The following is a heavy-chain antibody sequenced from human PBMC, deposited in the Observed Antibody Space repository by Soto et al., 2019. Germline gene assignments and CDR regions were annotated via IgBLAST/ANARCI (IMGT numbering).Heavy chain of an antibody. CDR3: ARHSLGDFWSGYTTPFDY. CDR2: IYPGDSDT. V-gene: IGHV5-51*01. J-gene: IGHJ4*02. CDR1: GYSFTSYW. D-gene: IGHD3-3*01. Sequence: HGESLKISCKGSGYSFTSYWIGWVRQMPGKGLEWMGIIYPGDSDTRYSPSFQGQVTISADKSISTAYLQWSSLKASDTAMYYCARHSLGDFWSGYTTPFDYWGQGTLVTVSS.